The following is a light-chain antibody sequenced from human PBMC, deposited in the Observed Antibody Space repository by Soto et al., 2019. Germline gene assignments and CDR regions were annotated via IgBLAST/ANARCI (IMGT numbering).Light chain of an antibody. Sequence: DIQMTQSPSTLSASVGDTVTVTCRASQSVSGWLAWYQQKPGEAPKLLIYDASALPRGVPSRFNGSGSGTKFTLPIASLQPDDFATYYCQPYETFSGTFGPGTKVDIK. J-gene: IGKJ1*01. CDR1: QSVSGW. V-gene: IGKV1-5*01. CDR3: QPYETFSGT. CDR2: DAS.